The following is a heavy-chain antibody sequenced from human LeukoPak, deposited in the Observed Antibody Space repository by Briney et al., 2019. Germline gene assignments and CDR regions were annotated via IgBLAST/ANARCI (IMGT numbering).Heavy chain of an antibody. J-gene: IGHJ5*02. V-gene: IGHV1-2*02. D-gene: IGHD2-15*01. CDR3: ARVVGPENWFDP. CDR1: GYTFTGYY. CDR2: INPNSGGT. Sequence: ASVKVSCKASGYTFTGYYMHWVRQAPGQGLEWMGWINPNSGGTNYAQKFQGRVTMTRDTSISTAYMELSRLRSDDTAVYYCARVVGPENWFDPWGQGTLVTVSS.